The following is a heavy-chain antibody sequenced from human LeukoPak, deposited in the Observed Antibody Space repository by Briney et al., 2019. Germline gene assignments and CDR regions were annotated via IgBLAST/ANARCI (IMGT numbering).Heavy chain of an antibody. CDR2: INHNGNT. J-gene: IGHJ3*02. CDR3: ARDRVTMVWNDAFDI. CDR1: GGSFSGYY. Sequence: KPSETLSLTCTVSGGSFSGYYWSWIRQPPGKGLEWTGEINHNGNTNHNPSLKSRVTMSVDTSKNQFSLKLSSVTAADTAVYYCARDRVTMVWNDAFDIWGQGTMVTVSS. V-gene: IGHV4-34*01. D-gene: IGHD3-10*01.